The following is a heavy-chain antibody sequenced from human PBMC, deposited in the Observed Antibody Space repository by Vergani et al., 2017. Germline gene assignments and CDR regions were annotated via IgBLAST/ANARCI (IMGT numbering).Heavy chain of an antibody. CDR1: GFTFSSYS. D-gene: IGHD3-22*01. CDR2: ISSSSSTI. J-gene: IGHJ3*02. CDR3: ARDRPTTMIVVVGAFDI. V-gene: IGHV3-48*02. Sequence: EVQLVESGGGLVQPGGSLRLSCAASGFTFSSYSMNWVRQAPGKGLEWVSYISSSSSTIYYADSVKGRLTISRDNAKNSLYLQMNSLRDEDTAVYYCARDRPTTMIVVVGAFDIWGQGTMVTVSS.